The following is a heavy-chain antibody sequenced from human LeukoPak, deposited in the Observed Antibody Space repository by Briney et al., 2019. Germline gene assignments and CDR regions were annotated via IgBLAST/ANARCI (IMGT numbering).Heavy chain of an antibody. CDR3: ARGTVYDF. CDR1: GGSINTNSYS. V-gene: IGHV4-39*01. J-gene: IGHJ4*02. D-gene: IGHD2-8*01. CDR2: IYYSGTT. Sequence: NPSETLSLTCTVSGGSINTNSYSWGWIRQAPGKGLEWIGSIYYSGTTHYNPSLRSRVTISVDTSKNQFSLKLSSVTAADTAVYYCARGTVYDFWDQGTLVTVSS.